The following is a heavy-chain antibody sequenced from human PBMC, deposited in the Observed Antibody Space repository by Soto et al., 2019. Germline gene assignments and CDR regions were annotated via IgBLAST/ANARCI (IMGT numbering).Heavy chain of an antibody. V-gene: IGHV4-34*09. Sequence: SETLSLTCAVYDGSFSGYYWSWIRQHPGKGLEWIGYIYYSGSTYYNPSLKSRVTISVDTSKNQFSLKLSSVTAADTAVYYCARTPGYWGQGILVTVSS. J-gene: IGHJ4*02. CDR2: IYYSGST. CDR1: DGSFSGYY. CDR3: ARTPGY.